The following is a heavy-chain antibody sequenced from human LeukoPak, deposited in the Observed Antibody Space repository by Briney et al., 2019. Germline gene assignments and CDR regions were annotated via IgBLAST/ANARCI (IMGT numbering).Heavy chain of an antibody. CDR2: ISYDGNHK. D-gene: IGHD5-24*01. CDR1: GFTFSSG. Sequence: GTSLRLSCAASGFTFSSGMHWVRQAPGKGLEWVAVISYDGNHKYYGDSVKGRFTISRDNAKNSLYLQMNSLRAEDTAIYYCTRVGYIDEGIDYWGQGTLVTVSS. V-gene: IGHV3-30*03. CDR3: TRVGYIDEGIDY. J-gene: IGHJ4*02.